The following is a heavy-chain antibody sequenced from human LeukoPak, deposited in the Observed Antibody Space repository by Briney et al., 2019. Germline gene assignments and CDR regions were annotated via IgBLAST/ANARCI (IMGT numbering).Heavy chain of an antibody. CDR2: ISRTGGTT. D-gene: IGHD2-15*01. J-gene: IGHJ6*03. Sequence: PGGSLRLSCAASGITFSSYGMSWVRQAPGKGLEWVSSISRTGGTTYYADSVKGRFTISRDNSKNTLYLQMNSLRAEDTAIYYCAKNGDRGAYCTGGTCYPYFYYYMDVWSKGTTVTI. CDR1: GITFSSYG. V-gene: IGHV3-23*01. CDR3: AKNGDRGAYCTGGTCYPYFYYYMDV.